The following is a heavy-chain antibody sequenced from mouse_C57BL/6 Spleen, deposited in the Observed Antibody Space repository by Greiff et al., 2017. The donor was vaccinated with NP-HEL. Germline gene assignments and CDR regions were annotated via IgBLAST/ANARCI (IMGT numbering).Heavy chain of an antibody. CDR1: GYTFTSYW. J-gene: IGHJ4*01. CDR3: AGTTVGGAMDY. D-gene: IGHD1-1*01. CDR2: IYPSDSET. V-gene: IGHV1-61*01. Sequence: QVQLQQPGAELVRPGSSVKLSCKASGYTFTSYWMDWVKQRPGQGLEWIGNIYPSDSETHYNQKFKDKATLTVDKSSSTAYMQLSSLTSEDSAVYYCAGTTVGGAMDYWGQGTSVTVSS.